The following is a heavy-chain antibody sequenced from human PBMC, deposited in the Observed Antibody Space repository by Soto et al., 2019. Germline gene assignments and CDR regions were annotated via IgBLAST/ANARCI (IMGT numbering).Heavy chain of an antibody. CDR3: ARDQTAFPRHYGMDV. CDR1: GYTFTGYY. CDR2: INPNSGGT. Sequence: QVQLVQSGAEVKKPGASVKVSCKASGYTFTGYYMHWVRQAPGQGLEWMGWINPNSGGTNYAQKFQGWVTRTRDTPISTAYRELSRLRSDDTAVYYCARDQTAFPRHYGMDVWGQGTTVTVSS. V-gene: IGHV1-2*04. D-gene: IGHD2-21*01. J-gene: IGHJ6*02.